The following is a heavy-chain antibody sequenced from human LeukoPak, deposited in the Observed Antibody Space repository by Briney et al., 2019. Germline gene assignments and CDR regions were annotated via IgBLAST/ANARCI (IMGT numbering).Heavy chain of an antibody. CDR3: AKDAFDWTTAAIDY. CDR2: ISYDGSNK. D-gene: IGHD3-9*01. Sequence: GGALRLSSATSGFPLRSHGMHRGPPAPGKGLGWGAVISYDGSNKYYADSVKGRFTISRDNSKNTLYLQMNSLRAEDTAVYYCAKDAFDWTTAAIDYWGQGTLVTVSS. CDR1: GFPLRSHG. V-gene: IGHV3-30*18. J-gene: IGHJ4*02.